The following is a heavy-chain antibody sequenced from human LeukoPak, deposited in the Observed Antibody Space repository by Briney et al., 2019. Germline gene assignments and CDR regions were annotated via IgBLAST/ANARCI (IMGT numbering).Heavy chain of an antibody. V-gene: IGHV3-53*01. Sequence: GGSLRLSCAASGFTFSSHSMSWVRQAPGKGLEWVSVIYSGGNTYYADSVKGRFTISRDNSKNTLYLQMNSLRAEDTAVYYCARASGYYYEFDYWGQGTLVTVSS. CDR1: GFTFSSHS. J-gene: IGHJ4*02. CDR3: ARASGYYYEFDY. D-gene: IGHD3-22*01. CDR2: IYSGGNT.